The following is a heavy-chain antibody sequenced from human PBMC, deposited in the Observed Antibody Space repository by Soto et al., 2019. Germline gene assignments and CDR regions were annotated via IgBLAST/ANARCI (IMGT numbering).Heavy chain of an antibody. V-gene: IGHV4-4*02. CDR2: IYHSGST. CDR3: AGVVDTAIVTVAFDI. CDR1: GGSISSSNW. J-gene: IGHJ3*02. D-gene: IGHD5-18*01. Sequence: QVQLQESGPGLVEPSGTLFLTCAVSGGSISSSNWWSWVRQPPGKGLEWIGEIYHSGSTNHNPSLKSRVPSSVDKSKNQFPLKLSAVTAADTAGYYCAGVVDTAIVTVAFDIWGLGRMLTVS.